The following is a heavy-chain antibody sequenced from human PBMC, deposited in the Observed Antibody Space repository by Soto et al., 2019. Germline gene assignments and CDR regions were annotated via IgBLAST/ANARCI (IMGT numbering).Heavy chain of an antibody. D-gene: IGHD1-1*01. Sequence: GGSLRLSCTASGFTFGDYAMSWFRQAPGKGLEWVGFIRSKACGGTTEYAASVKGSFTISRDHSNSIAYLQMNSLKTEDTAVYYCTRDRRSGKGSLSDLEPTHEFDYWGQGTLVTVSS. J-gene: IGHJ4*02. CDR3: TRDRRSGKGSLSDLEPTHEFDY. V-gene: IGHV3-49*03. CDR1: GFTFGDYA. CDR2: IRSKACGGTT.